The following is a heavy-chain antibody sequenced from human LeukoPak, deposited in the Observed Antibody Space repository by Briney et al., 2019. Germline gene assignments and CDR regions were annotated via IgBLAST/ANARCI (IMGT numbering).Heavy chain of an antibody. J-gene: IGHJ4*02. Sequence: GGSLRLSCAASGFTFSDNSMDWVRQAPGKGLEWVAYISSGGSTIYYADSVRGRFTISRDNAKNSLFLQMNSLRAEDTAVYYCAKSDSPYSSSWYPWGYWGQGTLVTVSS. V-gene: IGHV3-48*04. CDR2: ISSGGSTI. CDR3: AKSDSPYSSSWYPWGY. D-gene: IGHD6-13*01. CDR1: GFTFSDNS.